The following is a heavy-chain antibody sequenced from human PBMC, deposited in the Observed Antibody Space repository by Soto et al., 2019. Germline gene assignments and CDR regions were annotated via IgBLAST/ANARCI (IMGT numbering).Heavy chain of an antibody. CDR1: GGSISGSY. J-gene: IGHJ4*02. CDR3: ARGVAVPGAHIDY. CDR2: VYYTGST. V-gene: IGHV4-59*01. D-gene: IGHD6-19*01. Sequence: SETLSLTCSVSGGSISGSYLSWIRQSPGKGPEWLGYVYYTGSTNYSPSLRSRVSISVDTSKNEFSLRLSSVTAADTAVYFCARGVAVPGAHIDYWGQGTQVTVYS.